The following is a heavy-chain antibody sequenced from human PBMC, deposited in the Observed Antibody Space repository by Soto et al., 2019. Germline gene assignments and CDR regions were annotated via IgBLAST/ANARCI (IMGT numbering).Heavy chain of an antibody. D-gene: IGHD3-3*01. V-gene: IGHV3-74*01. J-gene: IGHJ3*02. Sequence: EVQLVESGGGLVQPGGSLRLSCAASGFTFSSYWMHWVRQAPGKGLVWVSRINSDGSSTSYADSVKGRFTMSRDNAKNTLYLQMNSLRAEDTAVYYCARERGLYNDFQRDAFGIWGQGTMVTVSS. CDR1: GFTFSSYW. CDR2: INSDGSST. CDR3: ARERGLYNDFQRDAFGI.